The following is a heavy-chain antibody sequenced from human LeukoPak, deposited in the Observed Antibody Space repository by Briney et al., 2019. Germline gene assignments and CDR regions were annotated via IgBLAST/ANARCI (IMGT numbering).Heavy chain of an antibody. CDR2: INPNSGGT. CDR1: GYTFTTYT. V-gene: IGHV1-2*02. Sequence: GASVEVSCKASGYTFTTYTIHWVRQAPGQRLEWMGWINPNSGGTNYAQKFQGRVTMTRDTSISTAYMELSRLRSDDTAVYYCARGYIAVAGPIDYWGQGTLVTVSS. D-gene: IGHD6-19*01. CDR3: ARGYIAVAGPIDY. J-gene: IGHJ4*02.